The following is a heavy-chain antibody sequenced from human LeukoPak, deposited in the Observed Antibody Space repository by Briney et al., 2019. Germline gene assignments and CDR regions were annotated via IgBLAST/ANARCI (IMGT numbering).Heavy chain of an antibody. Sequence: ASVKVSCKASGGTFSSYAISWVRQAPGQGLEWMGGIIPIFGTANYAQKFQGRVTITTDESTSTAYMELSSLRSEDTAVYYCARCEHDSSGYYHLYYYYYYMDVWGKGTTVTVS. J-gene: IGHJ6*03. V-gene: IGHV1-69*05. D-gene: IGHD3-22*01. CDR1: GGTFSSYA. CDR3: ARCEHDSSGYYHLYYYYYYMDV. CDR2: IIPIFGTA.